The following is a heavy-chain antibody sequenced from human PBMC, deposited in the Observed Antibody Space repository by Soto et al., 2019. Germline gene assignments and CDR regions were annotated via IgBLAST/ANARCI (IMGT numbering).Heavy chain of an antibody. CDR1: GFTFSSYA. J-gene: IGHJ4*02. CDR3: AKDRRSSSTTYYFDS. Sequence: EVQLLESGGGLVQPGGSLRLSCAASGFTFSSYAMSWVRQAPGKGLEWVSAISGSGGSTYYADSVTGRFTISRDNSKNTLYLQMNSLRAENTAVYYCAKDRRSSSTTYYFDSWGQGTLVTVSS. D-gene: IGHD6-13*01. CDR2: ISGSGGST. V-gene: IGHV3-23*01.